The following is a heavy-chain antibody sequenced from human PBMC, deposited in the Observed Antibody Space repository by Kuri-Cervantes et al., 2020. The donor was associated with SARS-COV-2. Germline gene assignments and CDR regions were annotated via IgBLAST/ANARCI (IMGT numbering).Heavy chain of an antibody. CDR3: ARSGSLHMGRYYYYYMDV. Sequence: ESLKISCTVSGGSISSYYWSWIRQPPGKGLEWIGYIYYSGSTNYNPSLKSRVTISVDTSKNQFSLKLSSVTAADTAVYYCARSGSLHMGRYYYYYMDVWGKGTTVTVSS. V-gene: IGHV4-59*12. J-gene: IGHJ6*03. CDR2: IYYSGST. D-gene: IGHD1-26*01. CDR1: GGSISSYY.